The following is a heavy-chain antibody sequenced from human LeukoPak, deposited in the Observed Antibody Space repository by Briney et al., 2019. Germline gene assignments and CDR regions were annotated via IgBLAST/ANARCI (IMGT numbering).Heavy chain of an antibody. D-gene: IGHD6-6*01. CDR3: VKASSSSPQYNWFDA. Sequence: GGSLRLSCAASGFTFSTYAMGWVRQAPGKGLEWVSVVSGTGGRTYYADSVKGRFTISRDNSKNTLYLQMNSLRAEDTALYYCVKASSSSPQYNWFDAWGQGTLVTVSS. V-gene: IGHV3-23*01. J-gene: IGHJ5*02. CDR2: VSGTGGRT. CDR1: GFTFSTYA.